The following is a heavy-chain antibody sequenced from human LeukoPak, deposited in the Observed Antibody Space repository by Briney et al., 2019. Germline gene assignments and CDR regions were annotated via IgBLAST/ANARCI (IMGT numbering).Heavy chain of an antibody. V-gene: IGHV3-64*01. CDR3: ARGYLGAFDI. Sequence: GGSLRLSCAASGFTFSSYAMHWVRQAPGKGLEYVSAISSNGGSTYYANSVKGRFTISRDNSKNTLYLQMGSLRAEDMAVYHCARGYLGAFDIWGQGTMVTVSS. D-gene: IGHD3-16*02. J-gene: IGHJ3*02. CDR2: ISSNGGST. CDR1: GFTFSSYA.